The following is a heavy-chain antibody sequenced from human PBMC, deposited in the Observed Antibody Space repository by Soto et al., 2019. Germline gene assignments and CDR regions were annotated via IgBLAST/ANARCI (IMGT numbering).Heavy chain of an antibody. V-gene: IGHV1-2*02. Sequence: QVPLVQSGAEVKKPGASVKVSCKASGYTFTGYYMHWVRQAPGQGLEWMGWINPNSGGTNYAQKFQGRVTMTRDTSISTAYMELSRLRSDDTAVYYCARDWGYCTNGVCPYGMDVWGQGTTVTVSS. CDR1: GYTFTGYY. D-gene: IGHD2-8*01. CDR2: INPNSGGT. CDR3: ARDWGYCTNGVCPYGMDV. J-gene: IGHJ6*02.